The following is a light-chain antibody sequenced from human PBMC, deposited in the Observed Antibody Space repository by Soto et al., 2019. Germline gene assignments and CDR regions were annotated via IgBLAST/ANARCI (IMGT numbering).Light chain of an antibody. CDR3: MQGTPWPPIT. CDR2: KGS. J-gene: IGKJ5*01. Sequence: DVVLTQSPLSLPVTLGQPASISCRSTQSLVYSDGNIYLNWFQQRPGQSPRRLIYKGSKRDSGVPDRFSGSGSGTAFTLKISRVEAEDVGVYYCMQGTPWPPITFGQGTRLEIK. CDR1: QSLVYSDGNIY. V-gene: IGKV2-30*01.